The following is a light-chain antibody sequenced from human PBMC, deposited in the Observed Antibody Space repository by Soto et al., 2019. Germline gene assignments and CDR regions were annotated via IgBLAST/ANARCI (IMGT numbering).Light chain of an antibody. CDR3: QQYYSTPKT. V-gene: IGKV4-1*01. Sequence: DIVMTQSPDSLAVSLGERATINWKSSQSVLYSSNNKNYLAWYQQNPGQPPKLLISWASTRESGVPDRFSGSGSGTDFTLTISSLQAEDVAVYYCQQYYSTPKTFGQGTKLEIK. J-gene: IGKJ2*01. CDR1: QSVLYSSNNKNY. CDR2: WAS.